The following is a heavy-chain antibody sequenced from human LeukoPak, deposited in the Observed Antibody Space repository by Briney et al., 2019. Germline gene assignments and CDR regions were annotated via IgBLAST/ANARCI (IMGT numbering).Heavy chain of an antibody. J-gene: IGHJ5*02. V-gene: IGHV3-23*01. CDR3: ARVAGWHWFDP. CDR1: GFTFSSYD. D-gene: IGHD6-19*01. CDR2: IRPSGDNT. Sequence: GGSLRLSCAASGFTFSSYDMTWVRQAPGRGREWASSIRPSGDNTYYGDSVKGRFTISRDNSKNTVYLQMNNMRVDDTAVYYCARVAGWHWFDPWGQGTLVTVSS.